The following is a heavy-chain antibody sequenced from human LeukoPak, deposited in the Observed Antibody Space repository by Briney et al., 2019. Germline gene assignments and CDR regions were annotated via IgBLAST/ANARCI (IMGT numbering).Heavy chain of an antibody. CDR3: ARSGIVGATRLFDY. V-gene: IGHV4-59*08. CDR2: IYYSGST. J-gene: IGHJ4*02. CDR1: GGSISSYY. D-gene: IGHD1-26*01. Sequence: SETLSLTCTVSGGSISSYYWSWIRQPPGKGLEWIGYIYYSGSTNYNPSLKSRVTISVDTSKNQFSLKLSSVTAADTAVYYCARSGIVGATRLFDYWGQGTLVTVTS.